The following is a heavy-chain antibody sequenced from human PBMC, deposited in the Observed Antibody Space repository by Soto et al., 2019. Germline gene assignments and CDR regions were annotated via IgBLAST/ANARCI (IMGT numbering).Heavy chain of an antibody. CDR2: IDPSDSYT. CDR1: GYSFTSYW. D-gene: IGHD6-6*01. V-gene: IGHV5-10-1*01. Sequence: GESLKISCKGSGYSFTSYWISWVRQMPGKGLEWMGRIDPSDSYTNYSPSFQGHVTISADKSISTAYLQWSSLKASDTAMYYCARSPRKQLVYYYYWMDVWGQGTTVTVSS. J-gene: IGHJ6*02. CDR3: ARSPRKQLVYYYYWMDV.